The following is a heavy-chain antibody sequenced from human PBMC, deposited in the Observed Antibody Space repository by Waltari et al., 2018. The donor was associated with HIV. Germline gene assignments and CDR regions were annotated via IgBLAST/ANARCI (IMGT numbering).Heavy chain of an antibody. CDR1: GFSVSNHW. CDR2: INRDGSTR. V-gene: IGHV3-74*01. D-gene: IGHD3-9*01. CDR3: ARASHYFEFSTFDGDYYFDL. J-gene: IGHJ4*02. Sequence: VQLVESGGGSIKSGGYLRLSCAASGFSVSNHWMEWVRQGPGKGLVWSGRINRDGSTREYADAVKGRFFIARDNARNTVYLQVNSLRVEDTAVYYCARASHYFEFSTFDGDYYFDLWGRGTRVAVSS.